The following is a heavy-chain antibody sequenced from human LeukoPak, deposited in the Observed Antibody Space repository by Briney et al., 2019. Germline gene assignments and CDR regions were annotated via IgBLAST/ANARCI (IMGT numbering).Heavy chain of an antibody. D-gene: IGHD6-19*01. CDR3: AKPRWGGEDSSGWSAFDY. V-gene: IGHV3-23*01. CDR2: ISGSGGST. J-gene: IGHJ4*02. Sequence: GGSLRLSCVASGFTFTSYAMSWVRQAPGKGLEWVSGISGSGGSTYYADSVKGRFTVSRDNSKNTLYLQMSSLRAEDTAIYFCAKPRWGGEDSSGWSAFDYWGQGTLVTVSS. CDR1: GFTFTSYA.